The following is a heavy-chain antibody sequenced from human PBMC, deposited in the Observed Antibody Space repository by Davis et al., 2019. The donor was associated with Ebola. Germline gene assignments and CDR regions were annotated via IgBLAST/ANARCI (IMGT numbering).Heavy chain of an antibody. CDR2: IQQDGGDK. D-gene: IGHD3-10*01. Sequence: GGSLRLSCAASGFTFSNYWMSWVRQVPGRGLEWVANIQQDGGDKHYLESVKGRFTISRDNTKDLVFLELNSLRVEDSALYYCARSGENGGNDSWGQGTLVTVSS. V-gene: IGHV3-7*01. CDR1: GFTFSNYW. CDR3: ARSGENGGNDS. J-gene: IGHJ4*02.